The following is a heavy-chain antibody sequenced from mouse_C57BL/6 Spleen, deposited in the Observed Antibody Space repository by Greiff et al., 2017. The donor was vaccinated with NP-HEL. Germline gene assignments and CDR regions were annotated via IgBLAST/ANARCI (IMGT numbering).Heavy chain of an antibody. CDR1: GFTFSNYW. J-gene: IGHJ2*01. CDR3: TRADWDDYFDY. Sequence: EVQRVESGGGLVQPGGSMKLSCVASGFTFSNYWMNWVRQSPEKGLEWVAQIRLKSDNYATHYAESVKGRFTISRDDSKSSVYLQMNNLRAEDTGIYYCTRADWDDYFDYWGQGTTLTVSS. CDR2: IRLKSDNYAT. D-gene: IGHD4-1*01. V-gene: IGHV6-3*01.